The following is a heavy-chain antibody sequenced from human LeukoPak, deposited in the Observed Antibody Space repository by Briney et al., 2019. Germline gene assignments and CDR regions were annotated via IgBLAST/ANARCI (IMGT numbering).Heavy chain of an antibody. CDR2: INGSGGTT. CDR3: AKDLGAMGRYWYFDL. D-gene: IGHD1-26*01. CDR1: GFTFSSYA. J-gene: IGHJ2*01. V-gene: IGHV3-23*01. Sequence: PGGSLRLSCAASGFTFSSYAMSWVRQAPGKGLEWVSDINGSGGTTYYADSVKGRFTISRDNSKNTLFLQMNSLRAEDTALYYCAKDLGAMGRYWYFDLWGRGTLVTVSS.